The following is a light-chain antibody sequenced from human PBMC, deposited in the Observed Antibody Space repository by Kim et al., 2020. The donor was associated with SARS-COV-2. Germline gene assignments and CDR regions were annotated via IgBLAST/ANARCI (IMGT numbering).Light chain of an antibody. V-gene: IGKV4-1*01. CDR2: LAS. J-gene: IGKJ2*01. CDR3: QQYYSSPYT. CDR1: QSLLYASNNKNY. Sequence: RATIDCKSTQSLLYASNNKNYLAWYQQRPGQPPKLLFYLASTRESGIPDRFSGSGSGTDFTLTISNLQAEDVAVYYCQQYYSSPYTFGQGTKLEI.